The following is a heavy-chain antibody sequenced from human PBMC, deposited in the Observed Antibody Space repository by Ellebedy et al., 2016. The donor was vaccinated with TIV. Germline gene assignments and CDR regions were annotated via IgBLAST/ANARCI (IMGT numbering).Heavy chain of an antibody. J-gene: IGHJ4*02. CDR2: IIPIFGTA. D-gene: IGHD2-8*02. Sequence: AASVKVSCKASGGTFSSYSISWARQAPGQGLEWMGGIIPIFGTANYAQKFQGRVTITADESTSTVYMELSSLRSEDTAVFYCARELALRPGGPSGFGDWGQGTPVTVSS. CDR1: GGTFSSYS. V-gene: IGHV1-69*13. CDR3: ARELALRPGGPSGFGD.